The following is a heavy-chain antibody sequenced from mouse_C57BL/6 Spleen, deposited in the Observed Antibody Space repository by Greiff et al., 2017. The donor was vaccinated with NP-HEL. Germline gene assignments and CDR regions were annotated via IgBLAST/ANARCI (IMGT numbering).Heavy chain of an antibody. CDR3: ARGVAATGAMDY. J-gene: IGHJ4*01. CDR1: GYTFTSYW. Sequence: QVQLQQPGAELVRPGSSVKLSCKASGYTFTSYWMDWVKQRPGQGLEWIGNIYPSDSETHYNQKFKDKATLTVDKSSSTAYMQLSSLTSEDSAVYYCARGVAATGAMDYWGQGTSVTVSS. CDR2: IYPSDSET. D-gene: IGHD1-1*01. V-gene: IGHV1-61*01.